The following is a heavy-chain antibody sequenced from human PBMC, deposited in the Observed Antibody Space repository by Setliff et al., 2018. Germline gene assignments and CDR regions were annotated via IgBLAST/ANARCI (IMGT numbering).Heavy chain of an antibody. CDR2: ISAYNGNT. CDR1: GYTFTSYG. J-gene: IGHJ5*02. Sequence: ASVKVSCKASGYTFTSYGISWVRQAPGQGLEWMGWISAYNGNTNYAQKLQGRVTMTTDTSTSPAYMELRSLRSDDTAVYYCARGYSSSWQSRMGFDPWGQGTLVTVSS. D-gene: IGHD6-13*01. CDR3: ARGYSSSWQSRMGFDP. V-gene: IGHV1-18*01.